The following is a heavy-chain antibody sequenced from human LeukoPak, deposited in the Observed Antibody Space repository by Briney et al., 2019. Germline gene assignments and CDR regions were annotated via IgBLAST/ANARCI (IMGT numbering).Heavy chain of an antibody. CDR1: GYTFTNYD. CDR3: ARADYGDLDY. J-gene: IGHJ4*02. D-gene: IGHD4-17*01. Sequence: ASVKVSCKASGYTFTNYDINWVRQATGQGLEWMGWMNPNSGNTGFAQKFQGRVTMTRSTSISTAYMELSGLRSEDTAMYYCARADYGDLDYWGQRTLVTVSS. CDR2: MNPNSGNT. V-gene: IGHV1-8*01.